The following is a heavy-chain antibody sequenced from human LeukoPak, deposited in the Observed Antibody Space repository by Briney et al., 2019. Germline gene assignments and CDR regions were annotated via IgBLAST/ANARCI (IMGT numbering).Heavy chain of an antibody. Sequence: HPGGSLRLSCAASGFTFSSYWMHWFRHAPGKGLVWVSRINSDVSSTTYADSVRGRFTISRDNAKNTLYLQMNSLRAADTAVYYCARGVGGDSRFDPWGQGTLVTVSS. J-gene: IGHJ5*02. CDR1: GFTFSSYW. D-gene: IGHD1-26*01. CDR2: INSDVSST. CDR3: ARGVGGDSRFDP. V-gene: IGHV3-74*01.